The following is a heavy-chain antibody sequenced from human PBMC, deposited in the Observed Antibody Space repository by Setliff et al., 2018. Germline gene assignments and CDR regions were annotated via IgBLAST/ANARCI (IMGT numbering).Heavy chain of an antibody. D-gene: IGHD5-12*01. CDR3: ARGDSGHDSGDY. Sequence: GESLKISCKASGYIFTNYWIGWVRQMPGKDLEWMGVIYPGDSDTRYSPSFQGQVTISVDTSISTAYLQWSSLKASDTAMYYCARGDSGHDSGDYWGQGTLVTVSS. CDR2: IYPGDSDT. J-gene: IGHJ4*02. V-gene: IGHV5-51*03. CDR1: GYIFTNYW.